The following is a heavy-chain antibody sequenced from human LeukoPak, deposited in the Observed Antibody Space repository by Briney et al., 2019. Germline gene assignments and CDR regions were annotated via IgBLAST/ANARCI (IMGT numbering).Heavy chain of an antibody. J-gene: IGHJ5*02. V-gene: IGHV1-2*02. D-gene: IGHD2-15*01. CDR2: INPNSGGT. Sequence: ASVKVSCKASGYTFTGYYMHWVRQAPGRGLEWMGWINPNSGGTNYAQKFQGRVTMTRDTSISTAYMELSRLRSDDTAVYYCARLPTRGKENVVFDPWGQGTLVTVSS. CDR3: ARLPTRGKENVVFDP. CDR1: GYTFTGYY.